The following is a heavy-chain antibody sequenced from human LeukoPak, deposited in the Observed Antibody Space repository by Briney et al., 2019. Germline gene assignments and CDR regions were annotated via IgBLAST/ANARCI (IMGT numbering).Heavy chain of an antibody. D-gene: IGHD3-10*01. J-gene: IGHJ5*02. V-gene: IGHV3-7*01. Sequence: GGSLRLSCAASGFTFSSYWMSWVRQAPGKGLEWVANIKQDGSEKYYVDSVKGRFTISRDNAKNSLYLQMNSLRAEDTAVYYCAREGPTMVRGVPNWFDPWGQGTLVTVSS. CDR1: GFTFSSYW. CDR3: AREGPTMVRGVPNWFDP. CDR2: IKQDGSEK.